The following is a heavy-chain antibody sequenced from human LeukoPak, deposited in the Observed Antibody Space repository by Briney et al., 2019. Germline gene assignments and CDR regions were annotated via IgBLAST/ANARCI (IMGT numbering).Heavy chain of an antibody. D-gene: IGHD6-19*01. CDR1: GYSISTNYY. CDR2: IYHSGST. V-gene: IGHV4-38-2*02. J-gene: IGHJ3*02. Sequence: SETLSLTCAVSGYSISTNYYWGWIRQPPGKGLEWIGNIYHSGSTYYNPSLKSRVTLSVDTSKNQFSLKLSSVTAADTAVYYCAREQSSGWYLSAFDIWGHGTMVTVSS. CDR3: AREQSSGWYLSAFDI.